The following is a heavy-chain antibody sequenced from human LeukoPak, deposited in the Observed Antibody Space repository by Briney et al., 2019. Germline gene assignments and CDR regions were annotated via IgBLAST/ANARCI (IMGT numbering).Heavy chain of an antibody. Sequence: GGSLRVSCAASGFTFSSYSMNWVRQAPGKGLEWVSSISSSSSYIYYADSVKGRFTISRDNAKNSLYLQMNSLRAEDTAVYYCARACSGGSCYPAGDYYYYGMDVWGKGTTVTVSS. CDR1: GFTFSSYS. J-gene: IGHJ6*04. V-gene: IGHV3-21*01. D-gene: IGHD2-15*01. CDR3: ARACSGGSCYPAGDYYYYGMDV. CDR2: ISSSSSYI.